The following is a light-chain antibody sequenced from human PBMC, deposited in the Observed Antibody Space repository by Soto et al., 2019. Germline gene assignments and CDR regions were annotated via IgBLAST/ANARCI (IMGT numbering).Light chain of an antibody. V-gene: IGKV3-15*01. CDR2: GAS. CDR1: QSVSSN. J-gene: IGKJ1*01. CDR3: QQYNNWPPWT. Sequence: EIVMTQSPATLSVSPGERATLSCRASQSVSSNLAWYQQKPGQAPRILIYGASTRATGIPARFSGSGSGTEFTLTISSLQSEDFAVYYCQQYNNWPPWTFGQGIKVEFK.